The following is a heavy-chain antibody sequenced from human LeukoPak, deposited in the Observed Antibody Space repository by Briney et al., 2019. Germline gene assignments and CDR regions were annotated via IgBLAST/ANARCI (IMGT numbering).Heavy chain of an antibody. Sequence: GGSLRLSCAASGFTFSSYAMSWVRQAPGKGLEWVSAISGSGGSTYYADSVKGRFTISRDNSKNTLYLQMNSLRAEDTAVYYCAKRPVNYSYGYSSDDYWGQGTLVTVSS. D-gene: IGHD5-18*01. CDR3: AKRPVNYSYGYSSDDY. CDR1: GFTFSSYA. CDR2: ISGSGGST. J-gene: IGHJ4*02. V-gene: IGHV3-23*01.